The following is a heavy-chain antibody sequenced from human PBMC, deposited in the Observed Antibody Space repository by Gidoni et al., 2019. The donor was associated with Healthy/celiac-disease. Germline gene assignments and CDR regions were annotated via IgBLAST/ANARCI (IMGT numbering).Heavy chain of an antibody. V-gene: IGHV3-21*01. Sequence: EVQLVESGGGLVKPGGSLRLSCAASGIPFSSYSMNWVRQAPGKGLEWVSSISSSSSYIYYADSVKGRFTISRDNAKNSLYLQMNSLRAEDTAVYYCARGGSNIVLMVYAEEAGTIDYWGQGTLVTVSS. J-gene: IGHJ4*02. CDR3: ARGGSNIVLMVYAEEAGTIDY. CDR1: GIPFSSYS. CDR2: ISSSSSYI. D-gene: IGHD2-8*01.